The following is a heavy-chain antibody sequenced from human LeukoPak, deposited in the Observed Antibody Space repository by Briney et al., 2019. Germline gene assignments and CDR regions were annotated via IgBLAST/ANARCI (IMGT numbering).Heavy chain of an antibody. D-gene: IGHD5-12*01. CDR1: GFILSNYR. J-gene: IGHJ4*02. V-gene: IGHV3-21*04. CDR3: AKGRSPLAYYFDY. Sequence: GGSLRLSCAASGFILSNYRMNWVRQTPGKGLEWVSYISSSGNSREYADSVKGRFTISRDNAKNSLYLQMNSLRAEDTALYYCAKGRSPLAYYFDYWGQGTLVTVSS. CDR2: ISSSGNSR.